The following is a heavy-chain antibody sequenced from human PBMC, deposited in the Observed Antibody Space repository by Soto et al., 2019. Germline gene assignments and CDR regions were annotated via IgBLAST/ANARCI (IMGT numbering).Heavy chain of an antibody. D-gene: IGHD6-13*01. CDR1: GFSLTTSGVC. CDR3: SRISKPGYSSTNGYFYGMDV. V-gene: IGHV2-70*13. CDR2: IDWDDDK. J-gene: IGHJ6*02. Sequence: ESGPTLVNPTQTLTLTCTFSGFSLTTSGVCVSWIRQPPGKALEWLALIDWDDDKYYSTSLKTRLTISKDTSKNQVLLTMTNMDPVDTATYYCSRISKPGYSSTNGYFYGMDVWGQGTTVTVSS.